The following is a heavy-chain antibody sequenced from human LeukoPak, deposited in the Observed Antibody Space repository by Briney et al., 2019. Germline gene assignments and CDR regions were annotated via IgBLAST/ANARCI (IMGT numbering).Heavy chain of an antibody. D-gene: IGHD3-16*02. V-gene: IGHV1-69*13. CDR3: VTARSFGY. CDR1: GGTFSSYA. Sequence: ASVKVSCKASGGTFSSYAISWVRQAPGQGLEWMGGIIPIFGTANYAQEFQGRVTITADESTSTAYMELSSLRSEDTAVYYCVTARSFGYWGPGTLVTVSS. CDR2: IIPIFGTA. J-gene: IGHJ4*02.